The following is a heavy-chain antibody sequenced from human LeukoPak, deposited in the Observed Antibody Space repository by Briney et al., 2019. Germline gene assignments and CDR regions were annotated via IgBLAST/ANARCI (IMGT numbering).Heavy chain of an antibody. Sequence: GASVKVSCKASGGTFSSYAISWVRQAPGQGLEWMGGIIPIFGTANYAQKFQGRVTITADESTSTAYMELSSLRSEDTAVYYCATLSYDSSGYYADDAFDIWGQGTMVTVSS. CDR2: IIPIFGTA. V-gene: IGHV1-69*13. CDR3: ATLSYDSSGYYADDAFDI. CDR1: GGTFSSYA. D-gene: IGHD3-22*01. J-gene: IGHJ3*02.